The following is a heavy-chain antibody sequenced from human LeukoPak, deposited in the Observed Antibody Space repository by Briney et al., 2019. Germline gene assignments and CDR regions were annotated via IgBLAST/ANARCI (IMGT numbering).Heavy chain of an antibody. CDR3: ARGRLTPMYYDFWSGYRNDYYYYGMDV. Sequence: AASVKVSCKASGYTFTSYDINWVRQATGQGLEWMGWMNPNSGNTGYAQKFQGRVTMTRNTSISTAYMELSSLRSEDTAVYYCARGRLTPMYYDFWSGYRNDYYYYGMDVWGQGTTVTVSS. V-gene: IGHV1-8*01. D-gene: IGHD3-3*01. CDR2: MNPNSGNT. J-gene: IGHJ6*02. CDR1: GYTFTSYD.